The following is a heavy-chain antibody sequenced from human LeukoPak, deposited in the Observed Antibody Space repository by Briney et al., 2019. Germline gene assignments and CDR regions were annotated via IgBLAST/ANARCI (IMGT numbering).Heavy chain of an antibody. J-gene: IGHJ4*02. CDR2: ISTSGSTK. D-gene: IGHD3-22*01. CDR1: GFTFSSYE. V-gene: IGHV3-48*03. Sequence: RPGGSLRLSCVASGFTFSSYEMNWVRQAPGKGLEWLSYISTSGSTKYYADSVRGRFTISRDNAKNSLYLQMNSLRAEDTAVYYCARGKYYYDNSGDYFDYWGQGTLVTVSS. CDR3: ARGKYYYDNSGDYFDY.